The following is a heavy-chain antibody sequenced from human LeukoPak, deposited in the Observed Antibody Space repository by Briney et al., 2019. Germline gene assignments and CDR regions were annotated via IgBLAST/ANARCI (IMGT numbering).Heavy chain of an antibody. D-gene: IGHD4-11*01. CDR1: GFTFGDYA. CDR2: IRSKAYGGTT. Sequence: GGSLRLSCTASGFTFGDYAMSWVRQAPGKGLEWVGFIRSKAYGGTTEYAASVKGRFTISRDDSKSIAYLQMNSLKTEDTAVYYCTRSSTKYSNYSAYWGQGTLATVSS. J-gene: IGHJ4*02. V-gene: IGHV3-49*04. CDR3: TRSSTKYSNYSAY.